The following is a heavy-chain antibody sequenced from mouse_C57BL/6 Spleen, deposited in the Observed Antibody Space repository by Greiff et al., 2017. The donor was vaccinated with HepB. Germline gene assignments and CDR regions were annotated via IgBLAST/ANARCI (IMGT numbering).Heavy chain of an antibody. CDR2: INPNNGGT. V-gene: IGHV1-26*01. D-gene: IGHD2-4*01. Sequence: VQLQQSGPELVKPGASVKISCKASGYTFTDYYMNWVKQSHGKSLEWIGDINPNNGGTSYNQKFKGKATLTVDKSSSTAYMELLSLTSEASAVYYCSRYDYRYFDYWGQGTTLTVSS. J-gene: IGHJ2*01. CDR1: GYTFTDYY. CDR3: SRYDYRYFDY.